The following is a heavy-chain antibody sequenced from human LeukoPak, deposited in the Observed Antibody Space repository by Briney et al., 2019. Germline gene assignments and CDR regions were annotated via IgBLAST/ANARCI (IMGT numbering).Heavy chain of an antibody. V-gene: IGHV3-74*01. CDR2: INSDGSAT. D-gene: IGHD3-16*02. Sequence: GGSLRLSCAASGFTFGSPWMHWVRHAPGKGLVWVSRINSDGSATAYADSVKGRSTISRDNAENTLYLQMNSLRAEDTAVYYCARGTAGYHSSYFDYWAREPWSPSPQ. CDR1: GFTFGSPW. J-gene: IGHJ4*02. CDR3: ARGTAGYHSSYFDY.